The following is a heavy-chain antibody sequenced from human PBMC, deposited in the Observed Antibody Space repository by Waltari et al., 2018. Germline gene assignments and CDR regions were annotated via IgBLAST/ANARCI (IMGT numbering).Heavy chain of an antibody. CDR2: IYYSGST. CDR1: GGPISSYY. D-gene: IGHD6-13*01. J-gene: IGHJ5*02. CDR3: ARGIAAAAYNWFDP. Sequence: QVQLQESGTGLVKPSETLSLTCTVSGGPISSYYWSWIRQPPGKGLEWIGYIYYSGSTNYNPSLKSRVTISVDTSKNQFSLKLSSVTATDTAVYYCARGIAAAAYNWFDPWGQGTLVTVSS. V-gene: IGHV4-59*08.